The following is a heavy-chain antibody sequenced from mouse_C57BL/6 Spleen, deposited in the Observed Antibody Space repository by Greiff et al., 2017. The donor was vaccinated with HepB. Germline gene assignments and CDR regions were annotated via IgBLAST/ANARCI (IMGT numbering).Heavy chain of an antibody. V-gene: IGHV14-3*01. CDR2: IDPANGNT. J-gene: IGHJ2*01. D-gene: IGHD1-1*01. Sequence: VQLKESVAELVRPGASVKLSCTASGFNIKNTYMHWVKQRPEQGLEWIGRIDPANGNTKYAPKFQGKATITADTSSNTAYLQLSSLTSEDTAIYYCALYYYGSRGYYFDYWGQGTTLTVSS. CDR3: ALYYYGSRGYYFDY. CDR1: GFNIKNTY.